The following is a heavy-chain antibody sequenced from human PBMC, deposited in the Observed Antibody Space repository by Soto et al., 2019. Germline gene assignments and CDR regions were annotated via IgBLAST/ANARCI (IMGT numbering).Heavy chain of an antibody. J-gene: IGHJ4*02. CDR2: ISGSGDST. CDR3: AKERSSGWSLDY. V-gene: IGHV3-23*01. D-gene: IGHD6-19*01. Sequence: EVPLLESGGGLVQPGGSLRLSCAASGFTFSTYAMNWVRQAPGKGLEWVSGISGSGDSTYYAGSVKGRFTVSRDNSKNTLYLQMNSLRAEDTAVFYCAKERSSGWSLDYWGQGTLVTVSS. CDR1: GFTFSTYA.